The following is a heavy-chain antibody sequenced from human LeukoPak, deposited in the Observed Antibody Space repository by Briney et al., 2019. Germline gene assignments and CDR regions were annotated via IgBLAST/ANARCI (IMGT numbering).Heavy chain of an antibody. V-gene: IGHV1-46*01. CDR2: MNPSGGST. CDR3: ARASGNYDILTGYYTYYYGMDV. Sequence: ASVKVSCKASGYTFTSYYMHWVRQAPGQGLEWMGIMNPSGGSTSYAQKFQGRVTMTRDTSTSTVYMELSSLRSEDTAVYYCARASGNYDILTGYYTYYYGMDVWGQGTTVTVSS. CDR1: GYTFTSYY. D-gene: IGHD3-9*01. J-gene: IGHJ6*02.